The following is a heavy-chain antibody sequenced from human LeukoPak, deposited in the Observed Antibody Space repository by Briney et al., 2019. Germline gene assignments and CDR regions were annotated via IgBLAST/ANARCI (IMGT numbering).Heavy chain of an antibody. CDR3: SRGGPRRVVWGSYRLKKHYFDY. CDR2: IYDSGST. J-gene: IGHJ4*02. V-gene: IGHV4-38-2*02. D-gene: IGHD3-16*02. Sequence: SETLSLTCTVSDYSLSSGYYWGWIRQPPGRGLEWIGSIYDSGSTYYNPSLKSRVSISLDTSKNHFSLRLRSVTAAGPAADYFSRGGPRRVVWGSYRLKKHYFDYWGQGTLVTVSS. CDR1: DYSLSSGYY.